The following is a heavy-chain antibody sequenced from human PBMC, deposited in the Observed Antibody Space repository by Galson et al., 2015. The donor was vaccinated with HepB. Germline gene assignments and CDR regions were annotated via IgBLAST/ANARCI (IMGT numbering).Heavy chain of an antibody. CDR2: INHSGST. V-gene: IGHV4-34*01. CDR3: ARGRSTGPGSYCSSTSCYYLGNPYYYYGMDV. D-gene: IGHD2-2*01. J-gene: IGHJ6*02. Sequence: ETLSLTCAVYGGSFSGYYWSWIRQPPGKGLEWIGEINHSGSTNYNPSLKSRVTISVDTSKNQFSLKLSSVTAADTAVYYCARGRSTGPGSYCSSTSCYYLGNPYYYYGMDVWGQGTTVTVSS. CDR1: GGSFSGYY.